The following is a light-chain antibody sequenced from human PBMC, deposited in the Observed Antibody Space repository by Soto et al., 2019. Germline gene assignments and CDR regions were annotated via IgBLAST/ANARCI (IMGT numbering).Light chain of an antibody. Sequence: ELVMTQSPATLSVSPGERATLSCRASQSVGGNLAWYQQKPGQGPRLLIYGASTRATGIPARFSGSGSGTGLTLTISSLQSEDFAVYYCKQYTKWQCTFGPGTKVDIX. CDR2: GAS. V-gene: IGKV3-15*01. CDR3: KQYTKWQCT. J-gene: IGKJ3*01. CDR1: QSVGGN.